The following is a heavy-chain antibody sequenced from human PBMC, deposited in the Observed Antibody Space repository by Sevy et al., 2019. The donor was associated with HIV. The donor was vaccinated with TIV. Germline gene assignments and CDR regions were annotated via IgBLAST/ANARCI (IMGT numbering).Heavy chain of an antibody. V-gene: IGHV3-7*01. CDR3: ARDWLHQAAAGTGFDY. Sequence: GGSLRLSCAASGFTFSSYWMSWVRQAPGKGLEWVANIKQDGSEKYYVDSVKGRFTISRDNAKNSLYLQMNSLRAEDTAVYYCARDWLHQAAAGTGFDYWGQGTLVTVSS. D-gene: IGHD6-13*01. CDR2: IKQDGSEK. J-gene: IGHJ4*02. CDR1: GFTFSSYW.